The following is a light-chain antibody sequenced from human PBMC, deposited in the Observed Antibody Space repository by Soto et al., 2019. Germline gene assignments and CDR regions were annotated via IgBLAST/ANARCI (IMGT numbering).Light chain of an antibody. CDR3: AAWDDSLSGPEV. Sequence: QSALTQPPSASGTPGQRVTISCSGSSSNIGSNYVYWYQQLPGTAPKLLIYRNNQRPSGVPDRFSGSKSGTSASLAISGLRSEDEADYYCAAWDDSLSGPEVFGTGTKVT. CDR1: SSNIGSNY. V-gene: IGLV1-47*01. CDR2: RNN. J-gene: IGLJ1*01.